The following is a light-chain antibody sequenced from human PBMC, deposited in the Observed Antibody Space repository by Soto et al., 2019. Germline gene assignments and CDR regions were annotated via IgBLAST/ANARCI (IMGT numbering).Light chain of an antibody. CDR1: QSVNVN. Sequence: EIVLTQSQATLSVSPGERATLSCRASQSVNVNLAWYRQKPGQAPRLLIYGASVRATGIPARFSGSGSGTEFTLSISSLQSEDFGLYFCQQYNSYSEAFGQGTKVELK. J-gene: IGKJ1*01. CDR3: QQYNSYSEA. V-gene: IGKV3-15*01. CDR2: GAS.